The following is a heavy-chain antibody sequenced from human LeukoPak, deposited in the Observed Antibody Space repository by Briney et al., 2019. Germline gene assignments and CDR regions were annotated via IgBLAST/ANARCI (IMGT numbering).Heavy chain of an antibody. CDR3: AKSAPSGYHAT. J-gene: IGHJ5*02. CDR2: ISYDGSNK. Sequence: GRSLRLSCAASGFTFSSYGMHWVRQAPGKGLEWVAVISYDGSNKYYADSVKARFTISRDNSKNTLYLQMNSLRAEDTAVYYCAKSAPSGYHATWGQGTLVTVSS. V-gene: IGHV3-30*18. D-gene: IGHD3-22*01. CDR1: GFTFSSYG.